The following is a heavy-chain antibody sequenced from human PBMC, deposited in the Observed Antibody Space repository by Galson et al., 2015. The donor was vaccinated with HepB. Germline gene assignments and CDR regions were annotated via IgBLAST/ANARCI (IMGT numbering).Heavy chain of an antibody. J-gene: IGHJ4*02. Sequence: SLRLSCATSGLTFSDYFMSWVRQTPGKELEWVPNINKDGNEEYYVDSVKVRFTISRDNAKNSLYLQMNSLRVEDTAVYSCVTDYIGFWGQGTLVTVSS. CDR3: VTDYIGF. CDR1: GLTFSDYF. V-gene: IGHV3-7*01. CDR2: INKDGNEE.